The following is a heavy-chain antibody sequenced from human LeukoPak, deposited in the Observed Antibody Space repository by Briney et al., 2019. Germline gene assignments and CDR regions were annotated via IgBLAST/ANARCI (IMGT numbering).Heavy chain of an antibody. D-gene: IGHD4-23*01. CDR3: ANIFGGNSHRSDY. CDR2: IKTKTDGGTT. CDR1: GFTFSSAW. J-gene: IGHJ4*02. Sequence: PGGSLRLSCAASGFTFSSAWMCWVRQAPGQGLEWLGRIKTKTDGGTTDYAAPVKGRFTISRDDSKDTLYLQMNSLKSDDTAVYYCANIFGGNSHRSDYWGQGTLVTVSS. V-gene: IGHV3-15*01.